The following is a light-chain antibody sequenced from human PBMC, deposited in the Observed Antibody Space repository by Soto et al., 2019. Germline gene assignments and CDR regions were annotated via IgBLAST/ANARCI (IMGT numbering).Light chain of an antibody. J-gene: IGLJ1*01. CDR3: SSYTSATRDYV. V-gene: IGLV2-14*01. CDR2: EVS. Sequence: QSVLTQPAAVSGSPGQSITSSCTGSSSDVGAYTSVSWYQQHPGKAPKLIIYEVSNRPPGVSTRFSGSKSASTASLTISGLQAEDEAHYYCSSYTSATRDYVFATGTKVTVL. CDR1: SSDVGAYTS.